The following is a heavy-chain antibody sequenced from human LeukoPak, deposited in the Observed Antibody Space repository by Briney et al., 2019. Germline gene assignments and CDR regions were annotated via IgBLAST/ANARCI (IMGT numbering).Heavy chain of an antibody. Sequence: PGGSLRLSCAASGFDFDDYMMHWVRQVPGKDLEWVSLISWDGGTTNYADSVKGRFTISRDNSKNSLYFLMNDLTAEDTAFYYCARGGYGGVFDYWGQGTPVTVSS. D-gene: IGHD4-23*01. J-gene: IGHJ4*02. CDR2: ISWDGGTT. CDR3: ARGGYGGVFDY. V-gene: IGHV3-43D*04. CDR1: GFDFDDYM.